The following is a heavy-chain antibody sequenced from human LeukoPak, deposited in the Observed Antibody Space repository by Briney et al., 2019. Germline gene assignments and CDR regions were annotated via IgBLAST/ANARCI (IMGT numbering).Heavy chain of an antibody. J-gene: IGHJ4*02. D-gene: IGHD2-15*01. CDR3: ASSRYCSGGSCYLDY. Sequence: ASVKVSCKASGYTFTSYGISWVRQAPGQGLEWMGIINPSGGSTSYAQKFQGRVTMTRDTSTSTVYMELSSLRSEDTAVYYCASSRYCSGGSCYLDYWGQGTLVTVSS. V-gene: IGHV1-46*01. CDR1: GYTFTSYG. CDR2: INPSGGST.